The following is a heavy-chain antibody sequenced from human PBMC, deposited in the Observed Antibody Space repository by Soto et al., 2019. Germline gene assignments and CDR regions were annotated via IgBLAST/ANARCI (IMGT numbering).Heavy chain of an antibody. D-gene: IGHD2-8*02. V-gene: IGHV4-34*01. CDR2: INHSGST. CDR1: GGSFSGYY. CDR3: ARDKITGLFDY. Sequence: SETLSLTCAVYGGSFSGYYWTWIRQPPGTGLEWIGEINHSGSTNYNPSLKRRVTISVDTSKNQFSLKLTSVTAADTAVYYCARDKITGLFDYWGQGTLVTVSS. J-gene: IGHJ4*02.